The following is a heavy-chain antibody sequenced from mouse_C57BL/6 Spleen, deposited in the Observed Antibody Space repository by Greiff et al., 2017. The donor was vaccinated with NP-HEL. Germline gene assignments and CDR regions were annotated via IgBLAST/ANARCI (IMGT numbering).Heavy chain of an antibody. Sequence: VQLKESGAELVKPGASVKISCKASGYAFSSYWMNWVKQRPGEGLEWIGQIYPGDGDTNYNGKFKGKATLTADKSSSTAYMQLSSLTSEDSAVYFCARHYDPYARDYWGQGTSVTVSS. CDR2: IYPGDGDT. CDR1: GYAFSSYW. V-gene: IGHV1-80*01. CDR3: ARHYDPYARDY. D-gene: IGHD2-4*01. J-gene: IGHJ4*01.